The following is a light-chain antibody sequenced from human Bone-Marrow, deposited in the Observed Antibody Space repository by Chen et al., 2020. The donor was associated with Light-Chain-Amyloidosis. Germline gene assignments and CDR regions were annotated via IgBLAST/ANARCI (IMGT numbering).Light chain of an antibody. Sequence: YELTHPPSASVFPGQTATITRSGDDLPTKYAYWYQQKPGQAPFLVIHRDTERPSGISERFSGSSSGTTATLTISGVQAEDEADYHCQSADSSGTYEVIFGGGTKLTVL. CDR3: QSADSSGTYEVI. V-gene: IGLV3-25*03. CDR1: DLPTKY. J-gene: IGLJ2*01. CDR2: RDT.